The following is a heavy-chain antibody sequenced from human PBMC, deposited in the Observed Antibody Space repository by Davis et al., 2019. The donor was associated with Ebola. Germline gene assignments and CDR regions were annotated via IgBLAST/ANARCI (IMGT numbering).Heavy chain of an antibody. D-gene: IGHD4-17*01. CDR3: ARHPNTVTTSSVVIYFDY. CDR1: GGFTNNRNYY. V-gene: IGHV4-39*01. CDR2: IYYSGST. Sequence: MPSETLSLTCSVSGGFTNNRNYYWGWIRQPPGKGLEWIGSIYYSGSTYYNPSLKSRVTISVDTSKNQFSLKLSSVTAADTAVYYCARHPNTVTTSSVVIYFDYWGQGTLVTVSS. J-gene: IGHJ4*02.